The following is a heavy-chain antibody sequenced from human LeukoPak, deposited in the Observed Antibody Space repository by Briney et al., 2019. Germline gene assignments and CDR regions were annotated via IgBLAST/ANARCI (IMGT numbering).Heavy chain of an antibody. CDR2: INPSGGST. CDR1: GYTLTSYY. D-gene: IGHD1-26*01. CDR3: ARDLNRGSYYEALDY. Sequence: ASVKVSCKASGYTLTSYYMHWVRQAPGQGLEWMRIINPSGGSTSYAQKFQGRVTMTRDMSTSTVYMELSSLRSEDTAVYYCARDLNRGSYYEALDYWGQGTLVTVSS. V-gene: IGHV1-46*01. J-gene: IGHJ4*02.